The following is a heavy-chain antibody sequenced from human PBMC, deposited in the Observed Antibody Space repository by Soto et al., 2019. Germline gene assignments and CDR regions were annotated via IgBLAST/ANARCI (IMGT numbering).Heavy chain of an antibody. Sequence: EVQLVESGGGLVKPGGSLRLSCAASGFTFSSYSMSWVRQAPGKGLEWVSSITSSSSYIYYADSVKGRFTVSRDNADNSLYLQMNSLRAEDTAVYYCASTNRGYCSSTSCQYWYFDLWGRGTLVTVSS. CDR3: ASTNRGYCSSTSCQYWYFDL. CDR1: GFTFSSYS. V-gene: IGHV3-21*01. J-gene: IGHJ2*01. CDR2: ITSSSSYI. D-gene: IGHD2-2*01.